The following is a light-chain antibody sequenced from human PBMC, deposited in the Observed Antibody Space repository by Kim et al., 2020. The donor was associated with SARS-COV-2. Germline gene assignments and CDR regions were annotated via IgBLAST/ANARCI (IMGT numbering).Light chain of an antibody. CDR2: VNSDGGH. Sequence: SVKLTCTLSSGHSSYSIAWHQQQPEKGPRYLLRVNSDGGHIKGDGIPDRFSGSSSGAERYLTISSLQSEDEADYYCQTWGTGIGVFGGGTQLTVL. J-gene: IGLJ3*02. V-gene: IGLV4-69*01. CDR1: SGHSSYS. CDR3: QTWGTGIGV.